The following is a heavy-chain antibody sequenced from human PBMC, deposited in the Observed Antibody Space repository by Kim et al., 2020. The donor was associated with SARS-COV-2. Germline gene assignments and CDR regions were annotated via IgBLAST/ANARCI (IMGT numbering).Heavy chain of an antibody. D-gene: IGHD5-12*01. J-gene: IGHJ5*02. CDR3: ARDGYNLSWFDP. V-gene: IGHV1-18*01. Sequence: NYAQKLQGRVTMTTDTSTSTAYMELRSLRSDDTAVYYCARDGYNLSWFDPWGQGTLVTVSS.